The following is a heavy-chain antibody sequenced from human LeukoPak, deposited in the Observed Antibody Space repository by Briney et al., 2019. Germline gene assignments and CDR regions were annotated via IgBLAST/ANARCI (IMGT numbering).Heavy chain of an antibody. CDR2: ISSSGSTM. J-gene: IGHJ4*02. CDR1: GFTFSSYE. D-gene: IGHD6-13*01. V-gene: IGHV3-48*03. CDR3: ASSSWYALDY. Sequence: GGSLRLSCAASGFTFSSYEMNWVRQAPGKGLEWISYISSSGSTMYYADSVKGRFTISRDNAKNSLYLQMNSLRAEDTAVYYCASSSWYALDYWGQGTLVTVSS.